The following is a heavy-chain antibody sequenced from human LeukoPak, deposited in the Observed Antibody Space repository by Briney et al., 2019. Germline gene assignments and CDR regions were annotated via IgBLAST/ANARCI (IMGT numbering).Heavy chain of an antibody. J-gene: IGHJ3*02. D-gene: IGHD5-12*01. V-gene: IGHV4-30-4*01. Sequence: PSQTLSLTCTVSGGSISSGDYYWSWIRQPPGKGLEWIGYIYYSGSTYYNPSLKSRVTISVDTSKNQFSLKLSPVTAADTAVYYCARANIVVYDAFDIWGQGTMVTVSS. CDR3: ARANIVVYDAFDI. CDR1: GGSISSGDYY. CDR2: IYYSGST.